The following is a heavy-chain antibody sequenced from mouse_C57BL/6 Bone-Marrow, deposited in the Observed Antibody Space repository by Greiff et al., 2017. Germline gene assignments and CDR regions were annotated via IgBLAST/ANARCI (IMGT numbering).Heavy chain of an antibody. Sequence: QVQLQQSGPGLVQPSQSLSITCTVSGFSLTSYGVHWVRQSPGKGLEWLGVIWSGGSTDYNAAFISRLSISKDNSKSQVFFKMNSRQADDTAIYYCARNPHITTVVAKGGYFDVWGTGTTVTVSS. V-gene: IGHV2-2*01. CDR3: ARNPHITTVVAKGGYFDV. CDR1: GFSLTSYG. D-gene: IGHD1-1*01. J-gene: IGHJ1*03. CDR2: IWSGGST.